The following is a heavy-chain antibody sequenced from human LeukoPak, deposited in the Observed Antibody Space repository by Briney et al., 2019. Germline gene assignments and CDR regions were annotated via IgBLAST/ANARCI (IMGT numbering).Heavy chain of an antibody. D-gene: IGHD6-19*01. J-gene: IGHJ4*02. CDR1: GASMNSNY. V-gene: IGHV4-59*08. CDR3: ASTRRAAVAGRFDS. Sequence: SETLSLTCTVSGASMNSNYWSWIRQPPGRGLEGIGYIYYSGNTNSSPSLGSRVTMSLDASKNQFSLKVNSVTAADTAIYYCASTRRAAVAGRFDSWGQGTLVTVSS. CDR2: IYYSGNT.